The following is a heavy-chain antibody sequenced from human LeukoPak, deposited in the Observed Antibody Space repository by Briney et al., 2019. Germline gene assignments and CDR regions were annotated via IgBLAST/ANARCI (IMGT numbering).Heavy chain of an antibody. CDR3: ARDRYSYGYFDY. D-gene: IGHD5-18*01. CDR1: GFTFSSYS. V-gene: IGHV3-48*01. CDR2: ISSSSSII. Sequence: GGSLRLSCAASGFTFSSYSMNWVRQAPGKGLEWVSYISSSSSIIYYADSVKGRFTISRDNAKNSLYLQMNSLRAEDTAVYYCARDRYSYGYFDYWGQGTLVTVSS. J-gene: IGHJ4*02.